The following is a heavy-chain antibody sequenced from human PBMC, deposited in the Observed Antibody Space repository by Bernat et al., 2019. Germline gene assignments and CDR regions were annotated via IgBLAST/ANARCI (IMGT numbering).Heavy chain of an antibody. Sequence: QLQLQESGPGLVKPSETLSLTCTVSGGSINSNSDYWGWIRQPPGKGLEWIGSIYYSGSTYYNPSLKSRVTISVDTSKNQFSLKLSSVTAADTAVYYCARRLELGYCSSTSCYSFDYWGQGTLVTVSS. D-gene: IGHD2-2*02. CDR1: GGSINSNSDY. J-gene: IGHJ4*02. V-gene: IGHV4-39*01. CDR2: IYYSGST. CDR3: ARRLELGYCSSTSCYSFDY.